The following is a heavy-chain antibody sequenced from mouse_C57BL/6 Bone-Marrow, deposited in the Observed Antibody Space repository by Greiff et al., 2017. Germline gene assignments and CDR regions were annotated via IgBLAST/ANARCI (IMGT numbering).Heavy chain of an antibody. D-gene: IGHD2-4*01. Sequence: VQLKQSGAELVRPGASVKLSCTASGFNIKDDYMHWVKQRPEQGLEWIGWIDPENGATEYASKFQGTATITADTSSNTAYLQLSSLTSDDTAVYYCTLYEYEYWYFDVWGTGTTVTVSS. CDR3: TLYEYEYWYFDV. CDR2: IDPENGAT. J-gene: IGHJ1*03. V-gene: IGHV14-4*01. CDR1: GFNIKDDY.